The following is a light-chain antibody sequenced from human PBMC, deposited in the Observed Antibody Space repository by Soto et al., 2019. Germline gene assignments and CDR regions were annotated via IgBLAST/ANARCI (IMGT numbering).Light chain of an antibody. CDR2: RNN. V-gene: IGLV1-47*01. CDR3: AAWDDSLSVV. J-gene: IGLJ1*01. CDR1: SSNIGSNY. Sequence: QSVLTQPPSASGTPGQRVTISCSGSSSNIGSNYVYWYQQLPGTAPKPLIYRNNQRPSGVPDRFSGSKSGTSASLAISGLRSEDEADYYCAAWDDSLSVVFGTGTKVTVL.